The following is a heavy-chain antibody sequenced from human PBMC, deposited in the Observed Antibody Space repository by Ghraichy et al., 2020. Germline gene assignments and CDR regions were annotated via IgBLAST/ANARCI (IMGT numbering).Heavy chain of an antibody. CDR1: GFTFSNYG. D-gene: IGHD3-16*01. V-gene: IGHV3-33*06. CDR2: IWYDGTNK. J-gene: IGHJ3*02. Sequence: LSLTCAASGFTFSNYGMHWVRQAPGKGLEWVAVIWYDGTNKYYADSVKGRFTISRDNSRNTLYLQMHSLRAEDTAVYYCAKDGRFAGDAFDIWGQGTMVTVSS. CDR3: AKDGRFAGDAFDI.